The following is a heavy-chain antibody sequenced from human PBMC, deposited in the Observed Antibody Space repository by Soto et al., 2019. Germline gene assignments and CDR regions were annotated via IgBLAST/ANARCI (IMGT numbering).Heavy chain of an antibody. CDR2: IYYSGST. V-gene: IGHV4-39*01. Sequence: SETLSLTCTVSGGSISSSSYYWGWIRQPPGKGLEWIGSIYYSGSTYYNPSLKSRVTISVDTSKNQFSLKLSSVTAADTAVYYCAVGDYYYYGMDVWGQGTTVTVS. CDR3: AVGDYYYYGMDV. J-gene: IGHJ6*02. D-gene: IGHD3-16*01. CDR1: GGSISSSSYY.